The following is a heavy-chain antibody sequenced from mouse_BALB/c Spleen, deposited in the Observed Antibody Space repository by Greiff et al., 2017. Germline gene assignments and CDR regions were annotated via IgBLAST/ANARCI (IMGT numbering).Heavy chain of an antibody. J-gene: IGHJ1*01. Sequence: QVQLQQSGAELAKPGASVKMSCKASGYTFTSYWMHWVKQRPGQGLEWIGYINPSTGYTEYNQKFKDKATLTADKSSSTAYMQLSSLTSEDSAVYYCARSGYGSSIYWYFDVWGAGTTVTVSS. CDR2: INPSTGYT. CDR1: GYTFTSYW. V-gene: IGHV1-7*01. CDR3: ARSGYGSSIYWYFDV. D-gene: IGHD1-1*01.